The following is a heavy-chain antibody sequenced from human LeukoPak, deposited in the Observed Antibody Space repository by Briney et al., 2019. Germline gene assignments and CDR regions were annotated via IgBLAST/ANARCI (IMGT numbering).Heavy chain of an antibody. V-gene: IGHV4-30-4*01. CDR3: ARDLGYCSGGSCYSGPNWFDP. CDR1: GGSISSGDYY. CDR2: IYYSGST. Sequence: SETLSLTCTVSGGSISSGDYYWSWIRQPPGKDLEWIGYIYYSGSTYYNPSLKRRVTISVDTSKNHFSLKLSSVTAADTAVYYCARDLGYCSGGSCYSGPNWFDPWGQGTLVTVSS. D-gene: IGHD2-15*01. J-gene: IGHJ5*02.